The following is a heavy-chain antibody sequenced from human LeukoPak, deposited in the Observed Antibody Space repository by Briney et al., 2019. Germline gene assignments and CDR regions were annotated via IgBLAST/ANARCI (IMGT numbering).Heavy chain of an antibody. Sequence: SETLSLTCTVSGGSISSYYWSWIREPPGKGLEWIGYIYYSGSTNYNPSLKSRVTIPVDTSKNQFSLKLSSVTAADTAVYYCATRKLGNDYWGQGTLVTVSS. CDR3: ATRKLGNDY. V-gene: IGHV4-59*01. J-gene: IGHJ4*02. CDR2: IYYSGST. D-gene: IGHD7-27*01. CDR1: GGSISSYY.